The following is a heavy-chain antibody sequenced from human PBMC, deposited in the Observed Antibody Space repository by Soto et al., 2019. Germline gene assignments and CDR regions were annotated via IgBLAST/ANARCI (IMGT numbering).Heavy chain of an antibody. Sequence: EVQLVESGGGLVKPGGSLRLSCAASGFTFSNAWMNWVRQAPGKGLEWVGRIKSKTDGGTTDYAAPVKGRFTISRDDSKNTLYLQMNSLKTEDTAVYYCTTALRDYVWGSYGGIWGQGTLVTVSS. V-gene: IGHV3-15*07. CDR2: IKSKTDGGTT. D-gene: IGHD3-16*01. CDR1: GFTFSNAW. J-gene: IGHJ4*02. CDR3: TTALRDYVWGSYGGI.